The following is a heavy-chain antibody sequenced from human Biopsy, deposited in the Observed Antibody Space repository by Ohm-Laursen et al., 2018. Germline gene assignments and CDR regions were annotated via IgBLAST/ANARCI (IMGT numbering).Heavy chain of an antibody. V-gene: IGHV4-39*01. CDR3: VRHALRLGPKKNWFDT. J-gene: IGHJ5*02. Sequence: GTLSLTCTVSGDSISSRNFYWAWIRQPPGKGLEWIGSMHNSGSTYYNPSPKSRVTISIDASKNQFSLKLTSVTAADTTVYYCVRHALRLGPKKNWFDTWGQGTLVTVSS. CDR2: MHNSGST. D-gene: IGHD3-16*01. CDR1: GDSISSRNFY.